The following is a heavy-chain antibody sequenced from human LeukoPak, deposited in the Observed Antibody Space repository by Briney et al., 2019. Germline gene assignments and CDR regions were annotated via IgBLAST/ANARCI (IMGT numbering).Heavy chain of an antibody. CDR2: ISSNGGST. V-gene: IGHV3-64*01. Sequence: PGGSLRLSCAASGFTFSSYAMHWVRQAPGKGLEYVSAISSNGGSTYYANSVKGRFTISRDNSKNTLYLQMGSLRAEDMAVYYCARVGPLGAFNIWGQGTMVTVSS. CDR3: ARVGPLGAFNI. D-gene: IGHD3-16*01. J-gene: IGHJ3*02. CDR1: GFTFSSYA.